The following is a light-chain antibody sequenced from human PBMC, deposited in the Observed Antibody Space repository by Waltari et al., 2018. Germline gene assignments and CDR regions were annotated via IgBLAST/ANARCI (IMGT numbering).Light chain of an antibody. CDR1: SSDVGGYNY. Sequence: QSALTQPASVSGSPGQSITISCTGTSSDVGGYNYVSWYQQHPGKAPKLMIYDVSNRPSGFTNRYSGSRSGNTASLTISGLQADDEGEYYCSSYTSSSTAVFGGGTKVTVL. CDR3: SSYTSSSTAV. CDR2: DVS. J-gene: IGLJ2*01. V-gene: IGLV2-14*01.